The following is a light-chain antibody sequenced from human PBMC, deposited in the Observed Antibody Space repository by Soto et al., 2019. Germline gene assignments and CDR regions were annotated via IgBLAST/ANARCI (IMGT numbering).Light chain of an antibody. J-gene: IGKJ5*01. CDR3: QQYGSSPNT. Sequence: EIVMTQSPPTLSVSPGERATLSCRASQSVTSSYLAWYQQKPGQAPRLLIYGASSRATGIPDRFSGSGSGTGFTLTINRLEPEDFAVYYCQQYGSSPNTFGQGTRLEIK. CDR1: QSVTSSY. V-gene: IGKV3-20*01. CDR2: GAS.